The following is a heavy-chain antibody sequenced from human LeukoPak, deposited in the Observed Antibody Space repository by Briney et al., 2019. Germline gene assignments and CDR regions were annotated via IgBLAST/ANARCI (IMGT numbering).Heavy chain of an antibody. J-gene: IGHJ6*02. CDR2: IYFSGRT. CDR3: AREQWLVPGYGMDV. Sequence: SETLSLTCAVSGDSISSGGYSWSWIRQPPGKGLEWIGYIYFSGRTYYNPSLKSRVSISIDGSRNQFSLKLSSVTAADTAVYYCAREQWLVPGYGMDVWGQGTTVTVSS. D-gene: IGHD6-19*01. CDR1: GDSISSGGYS. V-gene: IGHV4-30-2*02.